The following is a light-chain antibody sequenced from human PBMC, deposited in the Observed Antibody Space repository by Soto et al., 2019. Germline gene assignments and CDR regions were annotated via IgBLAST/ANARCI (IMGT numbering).Light chain of an antibody. CDR1: QSVSSSY. Sequence: EIVLTQSPGTLSLSPGERATLSCRASQSVSSSYLAWYQQKPGQAPRLLIYGASSRATGIPDRFSGSGSGTNSTLTISRLEPEDHAVYYCEHYGSSSVTFGHGTKVEIE. J-gene: IGKJ2*01. CDR2: GAS. CDR3: EHYGSSSVT. V-gene: IGKV3-20*01.